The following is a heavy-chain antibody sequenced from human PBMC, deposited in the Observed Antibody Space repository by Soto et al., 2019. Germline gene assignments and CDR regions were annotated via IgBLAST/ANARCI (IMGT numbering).Heavy chain of an antibody. V-gene: IGHV3-15*01. D-gene: IGHD3-10*01. CDR2: IKSKTDGGTT. Sequence: GSLRLSCAVSGFTFSDAWMSWVRQAPGKGLEWVGRIKSKTDGGTTDYAAPVEGRFTISRDDSKRSLYLQMNSLKTEDTGVYYCTTGERSRYYYGSGASYNGLDVWGPGTTVTVSS. CDR3: TTGERSRYYYGSGASYNGLDV. CDR1: GFTFSDAW. J-gene: IGHJ6*02.